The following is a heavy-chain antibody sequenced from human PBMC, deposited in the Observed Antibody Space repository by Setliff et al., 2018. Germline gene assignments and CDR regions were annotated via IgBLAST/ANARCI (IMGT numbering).Heavy chain of an antibody. J-gene: IGHJ3*01. CDR2: IYHSGSA. V-gene: IGHV4-30-4*08. CDR3: AREVGTSTSSDAFDV. CDR1: GDSISSGDYF. D-gene: IGHD1-26*01. Sequence: SETLSLTCTVTGDSISSGDYFWSWIRQPPGKGLEWIAYIYHSGSAYYNPSLKSRVTMSVDTSKNQFSLHLTSVTAADTAVYYCAREVGTSTSSDAFDVWGQGMMVTVSS.